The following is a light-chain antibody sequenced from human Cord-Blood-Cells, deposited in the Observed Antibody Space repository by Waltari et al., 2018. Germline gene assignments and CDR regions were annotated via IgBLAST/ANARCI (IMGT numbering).Light chain of an antibody. CDR1: SSDGGCYNL. V-gene: IGLV2-23*01. CDR2: EGS. J-gene: IGLJ3*02. CDR3: CSYAGSSTWV. Sequence: QSALTPPGPGSGSPGQSNTIPCTGTSSDGGCYNLVSWYQQHPGKAPKLMIYEGSKRPSGVSNRFSGSKSGNTASLTISGLQAEDEADYYCCSYAGSSTWVFGGGTKLTVL.